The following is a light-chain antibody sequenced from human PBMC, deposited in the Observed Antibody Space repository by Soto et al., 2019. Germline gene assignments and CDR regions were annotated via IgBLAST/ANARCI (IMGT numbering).Light chain of an antibody. J-gene: IGKJ2*01. CDR2: GAS. CDR1: QSVSSRH. CDR3: QQYGSSPYT. Sequence: EIVLTQSPGTLSLSPGERATLSCRASQSVSSRHLAWYQQKLGQPPRLLIYGASSRATGIPDRFSGSGSGTDFTLTISRLEPEDFAVYFCQQYGSSPYTFGQGTKLEIK. V-gene: IGKV3-20*01.